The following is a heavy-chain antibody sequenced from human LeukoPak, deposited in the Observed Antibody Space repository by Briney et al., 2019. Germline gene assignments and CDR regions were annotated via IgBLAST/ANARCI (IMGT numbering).Heavy chain of an antibody. CDR1: GFTFTSYW. D-gene: IGHD3-16*01. V-gene: IGHV3-74*01. J-gene: IGHJ4*02. CDR2: VNSDGSTT. Sequence: PGGSLRLSCAASGFTFTSYWMHWVRQAPGKGLVWVSSVNSDGSTTRYADSVKGRLTISRDNAKNTLYLQMDSLRAEDTAVYYGARAVSWGHNDYWGQGTLVTVSS. CDR3: ARAVSWGHNDY.